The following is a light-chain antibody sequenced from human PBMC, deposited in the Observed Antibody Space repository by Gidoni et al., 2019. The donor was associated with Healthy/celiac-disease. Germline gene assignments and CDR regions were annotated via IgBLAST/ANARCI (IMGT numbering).Light chain of an antibody. CDR1: QRVRSY. Sequence: EIVLTQSPATLSWSPGERATLPCRASQRVRSYLAWYQQKPGQAPRLLIYDASYSATGIPARFSVSVSGTDFTLTISSLEPEDFAVYYCPQRSNWITCGQGTRLEIK. CDR2: DAS. J-gene: IGKJ5*01. CDR3: PQRSNWIT. V-gene: IGKV3-11*01.